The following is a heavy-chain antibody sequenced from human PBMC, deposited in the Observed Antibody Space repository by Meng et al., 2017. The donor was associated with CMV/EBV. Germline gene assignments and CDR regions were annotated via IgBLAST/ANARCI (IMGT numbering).Heavy chain of an antibody. CDR1: GGSISSYY. CDR3: ARGPEVDYGDYVGLDY. J-gene: IGHJ4*02. CDR2: IYTSGST. V-gene: IGHV4-4*07. Sequence: QAPLKESGQGLVKPSEPLSLTGTVSGGSISSYYWSWIRQPAGKGLEWIGRIYTSGSTNYNPSLKSRVTMSVDTSKNQFSLKLSSVTAADTAVYYCARGPEVDYGDYVGLDYWGQGTLVTVSS. D-gene: IGHD4-17*01.